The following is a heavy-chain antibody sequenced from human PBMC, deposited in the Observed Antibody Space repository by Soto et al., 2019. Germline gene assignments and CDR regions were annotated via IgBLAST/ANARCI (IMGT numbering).Heavy chain of an antibody. Sequence: GGSLRLSGAASGFNFSSYAMHWVRQAQGKGLEWVAVISYDGSNKYYADSVKGRFTISRDNSKNTLYLQMNSLRAEDTAVYYCARETAKYSYGVFDYWGQGTLVTVSS. CDR1: GFNFSSYA. CDR3: ARETAKYSYGVFDY. V-gene: IGHV3-30-3*01. CDR2: ISYDGSNK. D-gene: IGHD5-18*01. J-gene: IGHJ4*02.